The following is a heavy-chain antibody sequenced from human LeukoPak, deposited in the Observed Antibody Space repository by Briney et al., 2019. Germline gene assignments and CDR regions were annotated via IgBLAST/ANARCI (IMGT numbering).Heavy chain of an antibody. D-gene: IGHD2-15*01. V-gene: IGHV3-21*01. CDR3: ASSRGGYYYYYYGMDV. CDR2: ISSCSSYI. CDR1: GFTFSSYS. Sequence: GGSLRLSCAASGFTFSSYSMNWVRQAPGKGLEWVSSISSCSSYIYYADSLQRRFTISRDTPKNSLYLQMNSLTAEDTAVYYCASSRGGYYYYYYGMDVWGQGTTVTVSS. J-gene: IGHJ6*02.